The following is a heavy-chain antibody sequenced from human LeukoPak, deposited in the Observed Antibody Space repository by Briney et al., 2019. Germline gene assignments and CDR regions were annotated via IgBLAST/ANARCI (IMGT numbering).Heavy chain of an antibody. D-gene: IGHD5-24*01. CDR2: ISAYNGNT. V-gene: IGHV1-18*01. CDR1: GYTFTSYG. Sequence: ASVKVSCKACGYTFTSYGISWVRQAPGQGPEWMGWISAYNGNTNYAQKVQGRVTMTTDTSTSTAYMELRSLRSEDTAVYYCARHIDGDYWGQGTLVTVSS. CDR3: ARHIDGDY. J-gene: IGHJ4*02.